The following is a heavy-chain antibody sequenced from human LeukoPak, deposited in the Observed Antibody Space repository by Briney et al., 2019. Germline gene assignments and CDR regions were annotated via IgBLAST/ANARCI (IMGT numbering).Heavy chain of an antibody. V-gene: IGHV1-69*04. D-gene: IGHD3-22*01. CDR1: GGTFSSYA. J-gene: IGHJ6*02. Sequence: GASVKVSCKASGGTFSSYAISWVRQAPGQGLEWMGRIIPILGIANNAQKFQGRVTITADKSTSTAYMELSSLRSEDTAVYYCARDLSHITMIVVVNTARYGMDVWGQGTTVTVSS. CDR3: ARDLSHITMIVVVNTARYGMDV. CDR2: IIPILGIA.